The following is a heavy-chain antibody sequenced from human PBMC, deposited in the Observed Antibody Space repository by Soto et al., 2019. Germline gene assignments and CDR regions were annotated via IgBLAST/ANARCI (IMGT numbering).Heavy chain of an antibody. D-gene: IGHD3-16*01. Sequence: QVQLVESGGGVVQPGRSLRLSCAASGFTFSSYGMHWVRQAPGKGLEWVAVISYDGSNKYYADSVKGRFTISRDNSKNPLYLQRNSLGAEDTAGYYCAKDRGGERAPIDYWGQGTLVTVSS. V-gene: IGHV3-30*18. CDR1: GFTFSSYG. CDR3: AKDRGGERAPIDY. J-gene: IGHJ4*02. CDR2: ISYDGSNK.